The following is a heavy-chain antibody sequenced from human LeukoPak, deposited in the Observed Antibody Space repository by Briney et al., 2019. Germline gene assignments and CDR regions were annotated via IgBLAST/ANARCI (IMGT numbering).Heavy chain of an antibody. CDR1: GYSISSGYY. D-gene: IGHD1-1*01. V-gene: IGHV4-4*07. J-gene: IGHJ6*03. CDR3: ARDYPTVYYYYYMDV. Sequence: PSETLSLTCAVSGYSISSGYYWSWIRQPAGKGLEWIGRIYTSGSTNYNPSLKSRVTMSVDTSKNQFSLKLSSVTAADTAVYYCARDYPTVYYYYYMDVWGKGTTVTVSS. CDR2: IYTSGST.